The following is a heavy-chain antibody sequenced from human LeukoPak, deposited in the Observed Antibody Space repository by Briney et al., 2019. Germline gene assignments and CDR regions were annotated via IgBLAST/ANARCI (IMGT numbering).Heavy chain of an antibody. J-gene: IGHJ3*02. Sequence: GGSLRLSCAASGYAFSDYFMSWIRQAPGRGLEWVSNIRDSGTAMFCADSVKGRFTISRDNTKNSLYLQMNSLRADDTAVYYCARDSIAAAGGDAFDMWGQGTMVTVSS. D-gene: IGHD6-13*01. CDR3: ARDSIAAAGGDAFDM. V-gene: IGHV3-11*01. CDR1: GYAFSDYF. CDR2: IRDSGTAM.